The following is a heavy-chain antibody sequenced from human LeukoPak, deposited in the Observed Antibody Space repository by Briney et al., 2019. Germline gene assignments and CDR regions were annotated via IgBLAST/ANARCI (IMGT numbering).Heavy chain of an antibody. J-gene: IGHJ4*02. Sequence: SQTLSLTCTVSGGSISSGDYYWSWIRQPPGQGLEWVGYIYYSGSTYYNPSLRSRVTITVDTSKNQFSLKLSSVTAADTAVYYCARDSGIGFDYWGQGTLVTVSS. CDR3: ARDSGIGFDY. CDR2: IYYSGST. V-gene: IGHV4-30-4*08. D-gene: IGHD3-10*01. CDR1: GGSISSGDYY.